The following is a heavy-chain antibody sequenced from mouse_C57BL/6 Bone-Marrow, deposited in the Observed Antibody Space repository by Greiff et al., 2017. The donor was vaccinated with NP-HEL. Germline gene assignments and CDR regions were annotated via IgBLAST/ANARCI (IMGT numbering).Heavy chain of an antibody. CDR1: EYEFPSHD. D-gene: IGHD2-3*01. Sequence: EVQLVESGGGLVQPGESLKLSCESNEYEFPSHDMSWVRKTPEKRLELVAAINSDGGSTYYPDTMERRFIISRDNTKKTLYLQMSSLRSEDTALYYCARLIDGYYVGYWYFDVWGTGTTVTVSS. CDR3: ARLIDGYYVGYWYFDV. CDR2: INSDGGST. J-gene: IGHJ1*03. V-gene: IGHV5-2*01.